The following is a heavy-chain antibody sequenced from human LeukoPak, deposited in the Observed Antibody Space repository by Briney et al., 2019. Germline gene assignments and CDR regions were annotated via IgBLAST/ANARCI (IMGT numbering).Heavy chain of an antibody. J-gene: IGHJ4*02. CDR3: ASGRPLGFDY. CDR1: GDSISSYY. D-gene: IGHD1-26*01. CDR2: IYYSGTT. Sequence: SETLSLTCTVSGDSISSYYWTWIRQPPGKGLEWIGYIYYSGTTNYNPSLKSRVTISVDTSKNQFSLKLSSVTAADTAVYYCASGRPLGFDYWGQGTLVSVSS. V-gene: IGHV4-59*01.